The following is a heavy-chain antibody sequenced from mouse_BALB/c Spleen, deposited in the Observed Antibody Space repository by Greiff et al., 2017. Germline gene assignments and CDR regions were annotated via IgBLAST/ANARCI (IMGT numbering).Heavy chain of an antibody. D-gene: IGHD2-13*01. Sequence: VQLQESGAELARPGASVKLSCKASGYTFTSYWMQWVKQRPGQGLEWIGAIYPGDGDTRYTQKFKGKATLTADKSSSTAYMQLSSLTSEDTAVYYCNAGDYAEIPYWGQGTLVTVSA. V-gene: IGHV1-87*01. CDR1: GYTFTSYW. J-gene: IGHJ3*01. CDR3: NAGDYAEIPY. CDR2: IYPGDGDT.